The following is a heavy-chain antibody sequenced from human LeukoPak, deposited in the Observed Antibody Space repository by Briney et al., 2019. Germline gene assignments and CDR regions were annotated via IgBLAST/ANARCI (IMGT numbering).Heavy chain of an antibody. CDR1: GGSISSSSYY. CDR3: ARFAPPSGTTGTGNWFDP. Sequence: SETLSLTCTVSGGSISSSSYYWGWIRQPPGKGLERIGSIYYSGSTYYNPSLKSRVTISVDTSKNQFSLKLSSVTAADTAVYYCARFAPPSGTTGTGNWFDPWGQGTLVTVSS. V-gene: IGHV4-39*07. D-gene: IGHD1-1*01. J-gene: IGHJ5*02. CDR2: IYYSGST.